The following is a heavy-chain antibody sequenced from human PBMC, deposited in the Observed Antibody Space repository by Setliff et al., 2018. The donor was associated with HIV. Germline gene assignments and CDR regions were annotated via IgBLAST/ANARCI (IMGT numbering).Heavy chain of an antibody. V-gene: IGHV4-4*07. D-gene: IGHD4-17*01. J-gene: IGHJ4*02. CDR3: ATYLSDYGGNSFPDY. Sequence: SETLSLTCTVSGGSVSNSYCSWIRQPAGKGLQWIGRIYTSGSTNFNPSLKSRVTMSLDTSKNQFSLRLRSVTAADTAVYYCATYLSDYGGNSFPDYWGQGTLVTVPQ. CDR1: GGSVSNSY. CDR2: IYTSGST.